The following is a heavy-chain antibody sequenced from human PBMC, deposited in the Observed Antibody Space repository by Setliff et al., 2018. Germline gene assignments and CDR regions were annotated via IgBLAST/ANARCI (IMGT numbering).Heavy chain of an antibody. CDR3: ARQPEGGYYDSSGYYGMAPYYFDY. Sequence: PSETLSLTCAVSGYSISSGYYWGWIRQPPGKGLEWIGSIYHSGSTYHNPSLKSRVTISVDTSKNQFSLKLSSVTAADTAVYYCARQPEGGYYDSSGYYGMAPYYFDYWGQGTLVTVSS. CDR2: IYHSGST. CDR1: GYSISSGYY. J-gene: IGHJ4*02. V-gene: IGHV4-38-2*01. D-gene: IGHD3-22*01.